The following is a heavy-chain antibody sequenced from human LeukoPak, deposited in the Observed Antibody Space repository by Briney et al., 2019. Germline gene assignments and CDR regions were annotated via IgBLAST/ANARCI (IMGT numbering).Heavy chain of an antibody. J-gene: IGHJ4*02. CDR1: GFTFDDYA. Sequence: GGSLRLSCAASGFTFDDYAMHWVRQAPGKGLEWVSGISWNSGSIGYADSVKGRFTISRDNAKNSLYLQMNSLRAEDTAVYYCAKDGEIVAAGTIFDYWGQGTLVTVSS. D-gene: IGHD6-13*01. CDR2: ISWNSGSI. CDR3: AKDGEIVAAGTIFDY. V-gene: IGHV3-9*01.